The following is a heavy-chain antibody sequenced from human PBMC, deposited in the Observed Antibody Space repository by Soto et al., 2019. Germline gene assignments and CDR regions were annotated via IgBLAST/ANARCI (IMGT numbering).Heavy chain of an antibody. CDR1: GGSISSYY. CDR2: IYYSGST. Sequence: SETLSLTCTVSGGSISSYYWSWIRQPPGKGLEWIGNIYYSGSTNYNPSLKRRVTISVDTSKNQFSLKLSSVPAADTAVYYCARDRYGDHPLYNWFDPWGQGTLVTVSS. J-gene: IGHJ5*02. CDR3: ARDRYGDHPLYNWFDP. V-gene: IGHV4-59*01. D-gene: IGHD4-17*01.